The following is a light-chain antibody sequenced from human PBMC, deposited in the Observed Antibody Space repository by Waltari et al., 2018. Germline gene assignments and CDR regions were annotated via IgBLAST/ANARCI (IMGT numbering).Light chain of an antibody. J-gene: IGKJ2*01. Sequence: EIVLTQSPGTLSLSPGERATLSCRASQSVSSSYLVWYQQKPGQAPRLLIYGASSRATGIPDRFSGSGSGTDFALTISRLGPEDFAVYCCQQYGSSYTFGQGTKLEIK. CDR2: GAS. V-gene: IGKV3-20*01. CDR1: QSVSSSY. CDR3: QQYGSSYT.